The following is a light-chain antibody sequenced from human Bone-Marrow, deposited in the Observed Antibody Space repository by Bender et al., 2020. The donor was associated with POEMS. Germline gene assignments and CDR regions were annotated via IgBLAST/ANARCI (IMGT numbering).Light chain of an antibody. J-gene: IGLJ2*01. CDR2: EVF. Sequence: QSALTQPASVSGSPGQSITISCTGTNSDIGAYKYVSWYQQLPGKAPKLMIYEVFKRTSGVPDRFSGSKSGNTASLTVSGLQAEDEADYYCSSYTSSSTGVFGGGTKLTVL. CDR3: SSYTSSSTGV. CDR1: NSDIGAYKY. V-gene: IGLV2-14*01.